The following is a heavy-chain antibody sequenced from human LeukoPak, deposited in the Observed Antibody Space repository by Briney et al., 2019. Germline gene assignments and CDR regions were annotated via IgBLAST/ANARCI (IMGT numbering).Heavy chain of an antibody. CDR2: INPNSGGT. Sequence: ASVKVSCKASGYTFTGYYMHWVRQAPGQGLEWMGWINPNSGGTNYAQKFQGRVTMTRDTSISTAYMELSRLRSDDTAVYYCAKTHSNYLDPRDYYFGYWGQGTLVTVSS. CDR1: GYTFTGYY. CDR3: AKTHSNYLDPRDYYFGY. J-gene: IGHJ4*02. V-gene: IGHV1-2*02. D-gene: IGHD4-11*01.